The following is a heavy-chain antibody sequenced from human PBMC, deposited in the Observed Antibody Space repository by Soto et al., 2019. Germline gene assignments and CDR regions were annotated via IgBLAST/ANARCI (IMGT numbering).Heavy chain of an antibody. Sequence: QVQLQESGPGLVKSSETLSLTCTVTGGSISSYYWSWIRRPPGKGLEWIGHIYDSGSTNYNPCLGSRVNISLDTATNQFSLKFSSVTAADTAVYYCARAQPFEFHNWFDPWGQGTLVSVSA. J-gene: IGHJ5*02. D-gene: IGHD3-10*01. CDR3: ARAQPFEFHNWFDP. CDR1: GGSISSYY. CDR2: IYDSGST. V-gene: IGHV4-59*13.